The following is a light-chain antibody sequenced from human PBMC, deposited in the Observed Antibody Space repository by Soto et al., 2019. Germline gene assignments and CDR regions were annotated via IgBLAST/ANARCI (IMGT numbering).Light chain of an antibody. CDR3: MQALETPLT. CDR2: LGS. J-gene: IGKJ4*01. CDR1: QSLLHGNGYNY. V-gene: IGKV2-28*01. Sequence: DIVMTQSPLSLPVTPGEPASISCRSSQSLLHGNGYNYLDWYLQKPGQSPQLLIYLGSTRASGVPDRLSGSKSGTDFTLKISRVEAEDVGVYYCMQALETPLTFGGGTRVEIK.